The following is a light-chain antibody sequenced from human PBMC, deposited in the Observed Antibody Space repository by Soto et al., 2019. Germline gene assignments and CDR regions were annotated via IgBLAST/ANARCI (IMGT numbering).Light chain of an antibody. Sequence: EMVLAQSPGTRSCYAGERATLSCSASQSVTNSFLAWYQQKPGQAPRLLIYGASRRATGIPDRFTGSGSGTDFTLTISRLEPEDFAVYYCQQYVSSPWAFGQGTKVDIK. CDR2: GAS. CDR3: QQYVSSPWA. J-gene: IGKJ1*01. V-gene: IGKV3-20*01. CDR1: QSVTNSF.